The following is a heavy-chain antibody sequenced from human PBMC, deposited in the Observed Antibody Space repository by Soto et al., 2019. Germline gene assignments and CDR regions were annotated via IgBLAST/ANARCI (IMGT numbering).Heavy chain of an antibody. CDR2: IYHSGST. J-gene: IGHJ6*02. D-gene: IGHD3-3*01. CDR1: GGSISSSNW. CDR3: ARVLVRDFWSDSYGMDV. V-gene: IGHV4-4*02. Sequence: KTSETLSLTCAVSGGSISSSNWWSWVRQPPGKGLEWIGEIYHSGSTNYNPSLKSRVTISVDKSKNQFSLKLSSVTAADTAVYYCARVLVRDFWSDSYGMDVWGQGTTVTVSS.